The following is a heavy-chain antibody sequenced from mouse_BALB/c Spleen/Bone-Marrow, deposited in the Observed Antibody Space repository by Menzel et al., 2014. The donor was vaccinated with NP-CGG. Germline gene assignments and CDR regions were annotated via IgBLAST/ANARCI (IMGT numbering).Heavy chain of an antibody. CDR1: GYTITSYW. J-gene: IGHJ4*01. Sequence: QVQLQQSGAELVRPGASVKLSCKASGYTITSYWINWVKQRPGQGLEWIGNIYPSDSYTNYNQKFKDKATLTVDKSSSTAYMQLSSPTSEDSAVYYCTRRDYAMDYWGQGTSVTVSS. CDR3: TRRDYAMDY. CDR2: IYPSDSYT. V-gene: IGHV1-69*02.